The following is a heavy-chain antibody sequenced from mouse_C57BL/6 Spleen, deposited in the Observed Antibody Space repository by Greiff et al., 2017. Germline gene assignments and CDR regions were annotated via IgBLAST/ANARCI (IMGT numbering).Heavy chain of an antibody. CDR3: ASGGTEGVDY. V-gene: IGHV1-42*01. Sequence: EVQLQQSGPELVKPGASVKISCKASGYSFTGYYMNWVKQSPEKSLEWIGEINPSTGGTTYNQKFKAKATLTVDKSSSTAYMQLKSLTSEDSAVYYCASGGTEGVDYWGQGTTLTVSS. D-gene: IGHD4-1*01. J-gene: IGHJ2*01. CDR1: GYSFTGYY. CDR2: INPSTGGT.